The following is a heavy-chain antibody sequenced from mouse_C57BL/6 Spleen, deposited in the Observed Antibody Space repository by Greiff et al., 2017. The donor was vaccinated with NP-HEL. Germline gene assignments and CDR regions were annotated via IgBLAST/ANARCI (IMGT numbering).Heavy chain of an antibody. CDR2: INPSSGYT. CDR3: ARDGVWDFYAMDY. D-gene: IGHD4-1*01. CDR1: GYTFTSYT. V-gene: IGHV1-4*01. J-gene: IGHJ4*01. Sequence: QVQLQQSGAELARPGASVKMSCKASGYTFTSYTMHRVKQRPGQGLEWIGYINPSSGYTKYNQKFKDKATLTADKSSSTAYMQLSSLTSEDSAVYYCARDGVWDFYAMDYWGQGTSVTVSS.